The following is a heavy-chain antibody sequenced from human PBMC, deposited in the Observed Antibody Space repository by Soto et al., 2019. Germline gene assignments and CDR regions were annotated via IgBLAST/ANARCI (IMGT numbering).Heavy chain of an antibody. CDR3: ARQRTTVVDQDYLDH. Sequence: PSETLSLTCIGSGESISSSSYYWGWIRQPPGKGLEWFGIIYYSGRTYYNPSFKSRVTISIDTSKNQFSLKLSSVTATDTAVYYCARQRTTVVDQDYLDHWGHGTLVPVSS. CDR2: IYYSGRT. CDR1: GESISSSSYY. J-gene: IGHJ4*03. D-gene: IGHD4-17*01. V-gene: IGHV4-39*01.